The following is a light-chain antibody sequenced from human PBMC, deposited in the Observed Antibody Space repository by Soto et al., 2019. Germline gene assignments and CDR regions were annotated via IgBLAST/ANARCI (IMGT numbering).Light chain of an antibody. J-gene: IGLJ2*01. Sequence: QSALTQSPSASGTPGQRVTISCSGSNSNIGSNPVNWYQQLPGTAPRLLIYSADQRPSGVPDRISGSKSGPSASLAISGLQSEDEADYYCAAWDASLNGVVFGGGTKVTVL. V-gene: IGLV1-44*01. CDR2: SAD. CDR3: AAWDASLNGVV. CDR1: NSNIGSNP.